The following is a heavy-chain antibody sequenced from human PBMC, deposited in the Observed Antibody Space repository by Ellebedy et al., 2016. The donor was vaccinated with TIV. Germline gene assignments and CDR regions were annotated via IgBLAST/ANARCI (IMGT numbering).Heavy chain of an antibody. CDR3: ARPVHTAMVTGPGDAFDI. Sequence: GGSLRLXXKGSGYTFTNYWIGWVRQMPGKGLEWMGIIYPGDSDTRYSPSFQGQVTISADKSISTAYLQWSSLKASDTAMYYCARPVHTAMVTGPGDAFDIWGRGTMVTVSS. CDR1: GYTFTNYW. J-gene: IGHJ3*02. CDR2: IYPGDSDT. D-gene: IGHD5-18*01. V-gene: IGHV5-51*01.